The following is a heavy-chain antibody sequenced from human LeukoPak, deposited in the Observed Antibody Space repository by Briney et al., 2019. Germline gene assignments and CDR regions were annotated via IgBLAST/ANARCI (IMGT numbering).Heavy chain of an antibody. V-gene: IGHV3-30-3*01. CDR1: GFTFSSYA. J-gene: IGHJ4*02. D-gene: IGHD3-3*01. CDR2: ISYDGSNK. CDR3: ARDRQEWLPGYYFDY. Sequence: GGSLRLSCAASGFTFSSYAMHWVRQAPGKGLEWVAVISYDGSNKYYADSVKGRFTISRDNSKNTLYLQMNSLRAEDTAVYYCARDRQEWLPGYYFDYWGQGTLVTVSS.